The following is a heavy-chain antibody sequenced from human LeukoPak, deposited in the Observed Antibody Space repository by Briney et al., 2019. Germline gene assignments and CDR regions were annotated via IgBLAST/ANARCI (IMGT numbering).Heavy chain of an antibody. D-gene: IGHD3-22*01. Sequence: SVKVSCKASGYTFTGYYMHWVRQAPGQGLEWMGGIIPIFGTANYAQKFQGRVTITADESTSTAYMELSSLRSEDTAVYYCAVRGNYYDSSGYYFDYFDYWGQGTLVTVSS. V-gene: IGHV1-69*13. CDR2: IIPIFGTA. J-gene: IGHJ4*02. CDR3: AVRGNYYDSSGYYFDYFDY. CDR1: GYTFTGYY.